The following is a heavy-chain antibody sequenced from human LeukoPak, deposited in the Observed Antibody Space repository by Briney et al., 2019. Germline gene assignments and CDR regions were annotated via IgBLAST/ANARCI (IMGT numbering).Heavy chain of an antibody. Sequence: GASVKVSCKASGYTFTSHVINWVRQAPGQGLEWMGWINTNTGNPTYAQGFTGRFVFSLDTSVSTAYLQTSSLKAEDTAVYYCARGYTKDMTSVTHFDYWGQGTLVTVSS. J-gene: IGHJ4*02. V-gene: IGHV7-4-1*02. CDR2: INTNTGNP. CDR1: GYTFTSHV. D-gene: IGHD4-17*01. CDR3: ARGYTKDMTSVTHFDY.